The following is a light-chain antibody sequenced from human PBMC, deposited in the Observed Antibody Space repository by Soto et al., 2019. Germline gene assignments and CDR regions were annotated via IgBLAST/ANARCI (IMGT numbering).Light chain of an antibody. CDR3: GAWDSSLSAGV. CDR2: DNY. J-gene: IGLJ1*01. CDR1: SSNIGNNF. Sequence: QSVLTQPPSVSAAPGQRVTISCSGSSSNIGNNFVSWYQQLPGTAPKLLIYDNYKRPLGIPDRFSGSKSGTSGTLDIADLQTGDEADYYCGAWDSSLSAGVFGTGTKVT. V-gene: IGLV1-51*01.